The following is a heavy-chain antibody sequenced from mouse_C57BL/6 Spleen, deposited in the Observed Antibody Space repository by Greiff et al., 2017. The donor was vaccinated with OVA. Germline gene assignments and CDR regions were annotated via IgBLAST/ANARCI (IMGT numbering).Heavy chain of an antibody. D-gene: IGHD2-1*01. J-gene: IGHJ4*01. V-gene: IGHV1-50*01. Sequence: QVQLQQPGAELVKPGASVKLSCKASGYTFTSYWMQWVKQRPGQGLEWIGEIDPSDSYTNYNQKFKGKATLTVDTSSSTAYMQLSSLTSEDSAVYYCARLGYGNYGAMDYWGQGTSVTVSS. CDR3: ARLGYGNYGAMDY. CDR1: GYTFTSYW. CDR2: IDPSDSYT.